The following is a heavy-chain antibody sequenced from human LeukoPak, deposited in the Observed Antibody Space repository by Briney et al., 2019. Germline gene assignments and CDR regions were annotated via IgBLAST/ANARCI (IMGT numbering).Heavy chain of an antibody. Sequence: GGSLRLSCAASGFTFSSYAMHWVRQAQGQGLEWVAVTSYDGSYKFYADSVKGRFTTSRDNSKNTLYLQMNSLRAEDTAIYFCARGYVVVVPAATSFDKWGQGTLVTVSS. J-gene: IGHJ4*02. CDR2: TSYDGSYK. CDR1: GFTFSSYA. V-gene: IGHV3-30-3*01. CDR3: ARGYVVVVPAATSFDK. D-gene: IGHD2-2*01.